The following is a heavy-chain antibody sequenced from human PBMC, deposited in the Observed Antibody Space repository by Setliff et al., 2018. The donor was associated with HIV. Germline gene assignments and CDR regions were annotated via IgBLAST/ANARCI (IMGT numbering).Heavy chain of an antibody. J-gene: IGHJ4*02. CDR1: GDSISSYY. D-gene: IGHD1-1*01. CDR3: ARQGQLGSE. Sequence: PSETLSLTCTVSGDSISSYYWSWIRQPPGKGLEWIGYIYTSGITDYNPSLKSRVTISVDTSKNQFSLKLSSVTAADTAVYYCARQGQLGSEWGQGTLVTVSS. V-gene: IGHV4-4*08. CDR2: IYTSGIT.